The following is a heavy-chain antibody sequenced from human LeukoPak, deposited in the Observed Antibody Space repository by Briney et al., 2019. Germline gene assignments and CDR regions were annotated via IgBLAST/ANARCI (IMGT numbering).Heavy chain of an antibody. V-gene: IGHV1-46*01. D-gene: IGHD3-22*01. J-gene: IGHJ6*03. Sequence: ASVKVSCKASGYTFTSYYMHWVRQAPGQGLEWMGIINPSGGSTSYAQKFQGRVTMTRDTSTSTVYMELSSLRSEDTAVYYCARDPHYYDKGGLRSQGSFGNYYYYMDVWGKGTTVTISS. CDR3: ARDPHYYDKGGLRSQGSFGNYYYYMDV. CDR2: INPSGGST. CDR1: GYTFTSYY.